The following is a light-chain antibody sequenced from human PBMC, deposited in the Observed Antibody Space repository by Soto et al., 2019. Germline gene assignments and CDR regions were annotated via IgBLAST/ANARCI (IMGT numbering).Light chain of an antibody. V-gene: IGKV1-39*01. CDR3: QQSYTTPWT. CDR2: AAS. Sequence: DIQMTQSPSTLSASVGDRVTVTCRASQSISTYLAWYQQKPGKAPNLLISAASSLQSGVPSRFSGSGSGTDFTLTISSLQPEDFATYYCQQSYTTPWTFGQGTKVDIK. CDR1: QSISTY. J-gene: IGKJ1*01.